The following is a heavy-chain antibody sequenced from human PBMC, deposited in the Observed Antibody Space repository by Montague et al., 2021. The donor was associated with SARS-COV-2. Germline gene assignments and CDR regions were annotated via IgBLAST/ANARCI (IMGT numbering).Heavy chain of an antibody. CDR3: AKSFSGTRNWFDI. CDR1: GFIFTNYG. V-gene: IGHV3-23*01. CDR2: ISGFGGGT. Sequence: SLRLSCAASGFIFTNYGMNWVRRAPGKGLESVAGISGFGGGTYYSDSVKGRFTISRATSNSTLFLQMDGQRAEDTAIYYCAKSFSGTRNWFDIWGQGTLVTVSS. D-gene: IGHD1-14*01. J-gene: IGHJ5*02.